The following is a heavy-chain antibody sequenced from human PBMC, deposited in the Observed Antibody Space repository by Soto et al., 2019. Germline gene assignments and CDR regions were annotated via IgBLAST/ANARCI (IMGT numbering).Heavy chain of an antibody. Sequence: EVQLVESGGGLIQPGGSLRLSCAASGFTVSSNYMTWVRQAPGKGLEWVSVIYSGGGTYYTDSVKGRFTISRDNSKNTLYLQMHSLRAEDTAVYYCARGGWGRGGMDGWGQGTTVTVSS. J-gene: IGHJ6*02. D-gene: IGHD1-26*01. CDR2: IYSGGGT. CDR3: ARGGWGRGGMDG. V-gene: IGHV3-53*01. CDR1: GFTVSSNY.